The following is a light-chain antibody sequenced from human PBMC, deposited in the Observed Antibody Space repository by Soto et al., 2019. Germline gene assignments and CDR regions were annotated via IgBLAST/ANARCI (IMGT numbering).Light chain of an antibody. Sequence: DLQMTQSPSTLSASVGDRVTITCRASQSISSWLAWYQQKPGKAPKLLIYKASSLESGVPSRFSGSGSGTEFTLTISSLPPDDFANYYCQQYNTYSRTFGQGTKVEIK. J-gene: IGKJ1*01. CDR1: QSISSW. CDR3: QQYNTYSRT. V-gene: IGKV1-5*03. CDR2: KAS.